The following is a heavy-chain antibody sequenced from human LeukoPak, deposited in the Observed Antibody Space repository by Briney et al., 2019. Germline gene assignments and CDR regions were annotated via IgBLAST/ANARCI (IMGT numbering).Heavy chain of an antibody. CDR2: IYYSGNT. Sequence: SETLSLTCTVSGGSISSSSYYWSWIRQPPGKGLEWIGYIYYSGNTKYNPSLKSRVTISEDTSKNQFSLKLSSVTAADTAVYYCARAYDSSGYYFGYWGQGTLVTVSS. CDR1: GGSISSSSYY. V-gene: IGHV4-61*01. CDR3: ARAYDSSGYYFGY. J-gene: IGHJ4*02. D-gene: IGHD3-22*01.